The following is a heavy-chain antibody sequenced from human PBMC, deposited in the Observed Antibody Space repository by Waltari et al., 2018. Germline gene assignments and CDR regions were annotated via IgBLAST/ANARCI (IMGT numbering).Heavy chain of an antibody. J-gene: IGHJ3*02. V-gene: IGHV3-21*01. Sequence: EVQLVESGGGLVKPGGSLRLSCAASGFIFSSYSMNWVRQAPGKGLEWVSSISSSSSYIYYADSVKGRFTISRDNAKNSLYLQMNSLRAEDTAVYYCAGYRGWTFYDAFAIWGQGTMVTVSP. CDR1: GFIFSSYS. D-gene: IGHD6-19*01. CDR2: ISSSSSYI. CDR3: AGYRGWTFYDAFAI.